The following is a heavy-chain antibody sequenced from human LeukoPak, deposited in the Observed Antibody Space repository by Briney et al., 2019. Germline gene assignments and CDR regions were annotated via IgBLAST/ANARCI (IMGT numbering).Heavy chain of an antibody. CDR1: GFTSSSYG. CDR2: IRYDGSNK. V-gene: IGHV3-30*02. CDR3: AKDFEQQLGEDY. Sequence: PGGSLRLSCAASGFTSSSYGMHWVHQAPGKGLEWVAFIRYDGSNKYYADSVKGRFTISRDNSKNTLYLQMNSLRAEDTAVYYCAKDFEQQLGEDYWGQGTLVTVSS. D-gene: IGHD6-13*01. J-gene: IGHJ4*02.